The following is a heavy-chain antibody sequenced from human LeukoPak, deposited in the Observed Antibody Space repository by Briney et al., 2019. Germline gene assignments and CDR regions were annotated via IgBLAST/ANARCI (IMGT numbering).Heavy chain of an antibody. CDR3: AKEQGRWLQESAFDI. D-gene: IGHD5-24*01. J-gene: IGHJ3*02. V-gene: IGHV3-23*01. Sequence: PGGSLRLSCAASGFTFSSYAMSWVRQAPGKGLEWVSAISGSGGSTYYADSVKGRFTISRENSKNRVYLQMDRLRGGDTAVYYCAKEQGRWLQESAFDIWGQGTMVTVSS. CDR2: ISGSGGST. CDR1: GFTFSSYA.